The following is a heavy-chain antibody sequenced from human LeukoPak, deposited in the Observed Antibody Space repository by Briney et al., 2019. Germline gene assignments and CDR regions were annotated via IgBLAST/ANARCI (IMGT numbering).Heavy chain of an antibody. CDR3: ARFEVGAGNYYYGMDV. CDR2: IYYSGST. V-gene: IGHV4-59*01. Sequence: ASETLSLTCTVSGGSISSYYWSWIRQPPGKGLEWIGYIYYSGSTNYNPSLKSRVTISVDTSKNQFSLKLSSVTAADTAVYYCARFEVGAGNYYYGMDVWGQGTTVTVSS. J-gene: IGHJ6*02. CDR1: GGSISSYY. D-gene: IGHD1-26*01.